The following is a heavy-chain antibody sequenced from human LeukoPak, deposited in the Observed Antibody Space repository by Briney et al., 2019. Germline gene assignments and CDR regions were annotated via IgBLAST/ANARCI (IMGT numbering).Heavy chain of an antibody. Sequence: SETLSLTCTVSGGSISSSRYYWAWIRQPPGKGLEWIGSIYYSGSTYYNPSLKSRVTISVDTSKNQFSLKLSSVTAADTAVYYCAREWFGSDPPNYYYYYGMDVWGQGTTVTVSS. D-gene: IGHD3-10*01. J-gene: IGHJ6*02. CDR1: GGSISSSRYY. CDR2: IYYSGST. V-gene: IGHV4-39*07. CDR3: AREWFGSDPPNYYYYYGMDV.